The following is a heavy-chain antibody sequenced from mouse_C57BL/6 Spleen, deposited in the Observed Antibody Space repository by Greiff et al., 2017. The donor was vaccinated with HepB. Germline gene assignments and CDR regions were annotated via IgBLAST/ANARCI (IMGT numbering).Heavy chain of an antibody. D-gene: IGHD1-1*01. CDR3: ARVYGSSYGWYFDV. Sequence: EVQLQQSGPELVKPGASVKISCKASGYTFTDYYMNWVKQSHGKSLEWIGDINPNNGGTSYNQKFKGKATLTVDKSSSTAYMELRSLTSEDSAVYYCARVYGSSYGWYFDVWGTGTTVTVSS. J-gene: IGHJ1*03. CDR2: INPNNGGT. CDR1: GYTFTDYY. V-gene: IGHV1-26*01.